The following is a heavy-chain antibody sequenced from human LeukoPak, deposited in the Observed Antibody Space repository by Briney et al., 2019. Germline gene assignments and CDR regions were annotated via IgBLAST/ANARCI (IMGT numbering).Heavy chain of an antibody. J-gene: IGHJ5*02. CDR1: GFTFKSYA. Sequence: GGSLRLSCAASGFTFKSYAMTWVRQAPGKGLEWVSAIGGGGDKVFYADSVKGRFTISRDNSKQTLYLQMNSLGAADTAVYYCAKVSSGEHTFWSDFSQDMWFDPWGLGTLVTVAS. D-gene: IGHD3-3*01. V-gene: IGHV3-23*01. CDR2: IGGGGDKV. CDR3: AKVSSGEHTFWSDFSQDMWFDP.